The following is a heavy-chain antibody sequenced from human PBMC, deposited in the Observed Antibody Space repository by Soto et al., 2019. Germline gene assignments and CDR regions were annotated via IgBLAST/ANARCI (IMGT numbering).Heavy chain of an antibody. D-gene: IGHD5-12*01. CDR2: ISHLEST. CDR1: GASISYGGFS. CDR3: ARGGGYDSFDY. Sequence: SETLSLTCTVSGASISYGGFSWSWSRQSPGKGLEWIGYISHLESTYFHPSFKSRLTMSIDRTRNQFSLKLSSVTAADMAVYYCARGGGYDSFDYWGQGVLVTVSS. J-gene: IGHJ4*02. V-gene: IGHV4-30-2*06.